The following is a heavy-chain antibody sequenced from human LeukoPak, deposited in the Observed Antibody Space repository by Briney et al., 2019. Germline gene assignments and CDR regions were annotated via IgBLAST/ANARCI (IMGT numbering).Heavy chain of an antibody. J-gene: IGHJ5*02. CDR2: INHSSSDT. CDR1: GFTIRDYY. V-gene: IGHV3-11*03. Sequence: PGWSLTLSCASSGFTIRDYYMTWIRPPQGRGLEWISYINHSSSDTKYADSVKGRFTISRDNAKNSVYLLMNSLRAEDTAVYYCARRGTTYCTVDSCHPNWFDPWGQGTLVTVSS. CDR3: ARRGTTYCTVDSCHPNWFDP. D-gene: IGHD2-15*01.